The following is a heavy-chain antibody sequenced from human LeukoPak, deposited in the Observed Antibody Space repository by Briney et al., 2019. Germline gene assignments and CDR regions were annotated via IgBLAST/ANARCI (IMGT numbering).Heavy chain of an antibody. CDR1: GFTFSSYA. V-gene: IGHV3-23*01. Sequence: GGSLRLSCAASGFTFSSYAMSWVRQAPGKGLEWVSAISGSGGSTYYADSVKGRFTISRDNSKNTLYLQMNSLRAEDTAVHYCAKDSEMATIGFDYWGQGTLVTVSS. D-gene: IGHD5-24*01. CDR2: ISGSGGST. J-gene: IGHJ4*02. CDR3: AKDSEMATIGFDY.